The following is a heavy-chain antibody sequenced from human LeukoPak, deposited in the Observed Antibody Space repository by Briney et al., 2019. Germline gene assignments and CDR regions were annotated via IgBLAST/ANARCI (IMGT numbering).Heavy chain of an antibody. J-gene: IGHJ3*02. CDR3: ARNYYSSGRHAFDI. D-gene: IGHD3-10*01. CDR2: ISGSGGSI. Sequence: GGSLRLSCAASGFTFSSYAMSWVRQAPGKGLEWVSAISGSGGSIYYADSVKGRFTISRDNSKNTLYLQMNSLRAEDTAVYYCARNYYSSGRHAFDIWGQGTMVTVSS. V-gene: IGHV3-23*01. CDR1: GFTFSSYA.